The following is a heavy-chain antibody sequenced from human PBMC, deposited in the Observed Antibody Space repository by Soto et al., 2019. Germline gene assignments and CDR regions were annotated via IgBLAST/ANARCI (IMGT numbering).Heavy chain of an antibody. CDR3: ARVGSPSSRSYATPCYYYCRDV. V-gene: IGHV3-30-3*01. D-gene: IGHD2-2*01. CDR2: ISYDGSNK. J-gene: IGHJ6*02. Sequence: PGGSLRLSCAASGFTFSSYAMHWVRQAPGKGLEWLAVISYDGSNKYYADSVKGRFTISRDNSKNTLYLQMNSLRAEDTAVYYFARVGSPSSRSYATPCYYYCRDVCDRETTFAVSS. CDR1: GFTFSSYA.